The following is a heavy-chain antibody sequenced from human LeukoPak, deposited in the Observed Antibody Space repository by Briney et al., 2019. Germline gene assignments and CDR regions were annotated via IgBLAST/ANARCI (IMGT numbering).Heavy chain of an antibody. V-gene: IGHV3-30*03. CDR1: GFTFSGFG. Sequence: GKSLRLSCVASGFTFSGFGMHWVRQAPGKGLEWVAVISYNARHEYYRDSVKGRFSISRDNSKNTVSLQMDSLEDTAVYYCVRGGSPPTSTWSLDEWGQGTLVSVSS. CDR3: VRGGSPPTSTWSLDE. D-gene: IGHD2-2*01. CDR2: ISYNARHE. J-gene: IGHJ4*02.